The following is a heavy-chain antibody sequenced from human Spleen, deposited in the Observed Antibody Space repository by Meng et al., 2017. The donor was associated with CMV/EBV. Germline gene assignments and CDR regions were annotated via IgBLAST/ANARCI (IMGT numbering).Heavy chain of an antibody. CDR1: GGTFTTYA. CDR2: IITVLGVT. Sequence: CKPTGGTFTTYAITWVRQAPGQGLECMGGIITVLGVTNYAQKFQGRVTFTADTSTSTAYMELRSLTPEDTAVYYCAKRTSSSSPFDYWGQGTLVTVSS. V-gene: IGHV1-69*10. CDR3: AKRTSSSSPFDY. J-gene: IGHJ4*02. D-gene: IGHD6-6*01.